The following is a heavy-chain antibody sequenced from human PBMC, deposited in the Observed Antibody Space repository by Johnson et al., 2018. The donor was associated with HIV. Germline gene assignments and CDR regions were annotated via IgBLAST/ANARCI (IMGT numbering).Heavy chain of an antibody. CDR1: GFTFSSYA. V-gene: IGHV3-30*04. CDR3: ASAYTANI. D-gene: IGHD2-21*02. CDR2: ISYDGRNN. J-gene: IGHJ3*02. Sequence: QVQLVESGGGVVQPGRSLRLSCAASGFTFSSYAMHWVRQAPGQGLEWVAVISYDGRNNYYADSVKGRFTISRDNAKNSRYLQLQSLRSEDTAVYYCASAYTANIWSQGTKVTVSS.